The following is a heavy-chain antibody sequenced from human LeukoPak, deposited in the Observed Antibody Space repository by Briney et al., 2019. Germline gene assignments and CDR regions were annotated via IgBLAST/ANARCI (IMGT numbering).Heavy chain of an antibody. CDR1: GFTFSSYW. D-gene: IGHD3-10*01. J-gene: IGHJ4*02. V-gene: IGHV3-7*01. Sequence: GGSLSLSCAASGFTFSSYWMNWVRQAPGKGLEWVADIKEDGSEKYYVDSVKGRFTISRDNAKNSLYLQMNSLRVEDTAVYYCALNPDYYGSGSFDYWGQGTLVTVSS. CDR2: IKEDGSEK. CDR3: ALNPDYYGSGSFDY.